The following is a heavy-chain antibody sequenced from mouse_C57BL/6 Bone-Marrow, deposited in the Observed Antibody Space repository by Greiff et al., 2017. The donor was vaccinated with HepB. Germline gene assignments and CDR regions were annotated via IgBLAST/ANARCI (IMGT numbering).Heavy chain of an antibody. Sequence: VHVKQSVAELVRPGASVKLSCTASGFNIKNTYMHWVKQRPEQGLEWIGRIDPANGNTKYAPKFQGKATITADTSSNTAYLQLSSLTSEDTAIYYCARWLISTTVVPPYYAMDYWGQGTSVTVSS. J-gene: IGHJ4*01. V-gene: IGHV14-3*01. CDR3: ARWLISTTVVPPYYAMDY. D-gene: IGHD1-1*01. CDR1: GFNIKNTY. CDR2: IDPANGNT.